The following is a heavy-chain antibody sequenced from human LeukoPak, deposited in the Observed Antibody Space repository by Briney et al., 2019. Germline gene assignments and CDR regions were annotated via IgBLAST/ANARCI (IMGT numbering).Heavy chain of an antibody. CDR3: ARGGTSYDSSGHYYRSIDY. D-gene: IGHD3-22*01. Sequence: PSETVSLTCTVSGGAICCLYWSWLRQPPGKGLEWSGYIYYSGSTNYNPFLERRVTICVDTSKNQFSLKLSSVTAADTAVYYCARGGTSYDSSGHYYRSIDYWGQGTLVTVSS. CDR2: IYYSGST. CDR1: GGAICCLY. J-gene: IGHJ4*02. V-gene: IGHV4-59*01.